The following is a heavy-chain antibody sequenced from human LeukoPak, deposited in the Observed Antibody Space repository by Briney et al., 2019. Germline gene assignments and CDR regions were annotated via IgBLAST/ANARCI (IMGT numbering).Heavy chain of an antibody. V-gene: IGHV1-69*05. CDR2: IIPIFGTA. CDR3: ARDRGYCSSTSCYGFDY. D-gene: IGHD2-2*01. CDR1: GGTFSSYA. Sequence: RASVKVSCKASGGTFSSYAISWVRQAPGQGLEWMGGIIPIFGTANYAQKFQGRVTITTDESTSTAYMELSSLRSEDTAVNYCARDRGYCSSTSCYGFDYWGQGTLVTVSS. J-gene: IGHJ4*02.